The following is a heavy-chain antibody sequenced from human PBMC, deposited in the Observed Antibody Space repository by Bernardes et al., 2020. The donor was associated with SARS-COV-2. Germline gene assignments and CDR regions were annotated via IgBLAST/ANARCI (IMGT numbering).Heavy chain of an antibody. CDR1: GFTFSTYA. CDR3: VKGQGVVAGDY. Sequence: GGSLRLSCAASGFTFSTYAMSWVRQAPGKGLEWVATINHSGTVTYYVDSVKGRFTISRDNSEDMVYMQMNSVRAEDTAVYYCVKGQGVVAGDYWGQGTLVTGS. J-gene: IGHJ4*02. V-gene: IGHV3-23*05. D-gene: IGHD6-19*01. CDR2: INHSGTVT.